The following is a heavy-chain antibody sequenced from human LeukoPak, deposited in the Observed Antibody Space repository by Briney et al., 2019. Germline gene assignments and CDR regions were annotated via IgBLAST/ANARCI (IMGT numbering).Heavy chain of an antibody. Sequence: PGGSLRLSCAASGFPFSNYAMSWVRQAPGKGLDWVSAIGSDGSTYYADSVKGRFTISGDNSKNTLYLQMNSLRGEDTAVYYCAKGKETSDWYNFDYWGQGTLVTVSS. D-gene: IGHD6-19*01. J-gene: IGHJ4*02. CDR1: GFPFSNYA. V-gene: IGHV3-23*01. CDR2: IGSDGST. CDR3: AKGKETSDWYNFDY.